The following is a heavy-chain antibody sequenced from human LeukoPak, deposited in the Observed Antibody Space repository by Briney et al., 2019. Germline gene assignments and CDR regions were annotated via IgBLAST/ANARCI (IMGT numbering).Heavy chain of an antibody. Sequence: SVKVSCKASGGTFSSYAISWERQAPGQGLEWMGGIIPIFGTANYAQKFQGRVTITTDESTSTAYMELSSLRSEDTAVYYCASPDRDCSSTSCYYYYMDVWGKGTTVTVSS. J-gene: IGHJ6*03. CDR2: IIPIFGTA. V-gene: IGHV1-69*05. D-gene: IGHD2-2*01. CDR3: ASPDRDCSSTSCYYYYMDV. CDR1: GGTFSSYA.